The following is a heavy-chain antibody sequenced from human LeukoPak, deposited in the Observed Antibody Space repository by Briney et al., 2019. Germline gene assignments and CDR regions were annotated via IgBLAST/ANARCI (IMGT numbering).Heavy chain of an antibody. V-gene: IGHV4-61*08. Sequence: SETLSLTCTVSGVSISSGEHYWSWLRQPPGQPLEWIGYIYYTGNTYYNPSLEGRVTLSVDTSKNQFSVKLSSVTAADTAVYYCARSQNYYGSGDYWSQGTLVTVSS. CDR3: ARSQNYYGSGDY. J-gene: IGHJ4*02. CDR1: GVSISSGEHY. CDR2: IYYTGNT. D-gene: IGHD3-10*01.